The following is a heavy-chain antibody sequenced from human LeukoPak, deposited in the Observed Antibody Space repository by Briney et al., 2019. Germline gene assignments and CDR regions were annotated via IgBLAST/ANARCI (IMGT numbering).Heavy chain of an antibody. J-gene: IGHJ5*02. CDR1: GYTFTGYY. D-gene: IGHD6-13*01. CDR3: ARVDRVPYIAGYNWLDP. CDR2: INPNTGGT. Sequence: ASVKVSCKASGYTFTGYYMHWVRQAPGQGLEWMGWINPNTGGTSYAQKFQGRVTMTRDTSISTAYMELSGLTSDDTAVYYCARVDRVPYIAGYNWLDPWGQGTLVTVSS. V-gene: IGHV1-2*02.